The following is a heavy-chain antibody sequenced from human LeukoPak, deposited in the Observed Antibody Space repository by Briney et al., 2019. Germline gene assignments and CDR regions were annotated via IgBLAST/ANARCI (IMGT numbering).Heavy chain of an antibody. V-gene: IGHV1-69*13. CDR2: IIPIFGTA. D-gene: IGHD3-22*01. CDR3: ARATAYYYDSSGYYYWHY. CDR1: GGTFSSYA. J-gene: IGHJ4*02. Sequence: SVKVSCKASGGTFSSYAISWVRQAPGQGLEWMGGIIPIFGTANYAQKFQGRVTITADESTSAAYMELSSLRSEDTAVYYCARATAYYYDSSGYYYWHYWGQGTLVTVSS.